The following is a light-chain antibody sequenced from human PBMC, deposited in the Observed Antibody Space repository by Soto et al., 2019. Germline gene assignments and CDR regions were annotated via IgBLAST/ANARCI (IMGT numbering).Light chain of an antibody. J-gene: IGKJ2*01. V-gene: IGKV4-1*01. Sequence: DIVMTQSPDSLAVSLGERATINCKSSQSVFSSSAKRHYLAWFQQKAGQAPKTLIYDTSTREPGVPGRFSGSGSETEFTLTITNLQAEDVAIYYCQQYLSAPLTFGQGIKVEIK. CDR3: QQYLSAPLT. CDR1: QSVFSSSAKRHY. CDR2: DTS.